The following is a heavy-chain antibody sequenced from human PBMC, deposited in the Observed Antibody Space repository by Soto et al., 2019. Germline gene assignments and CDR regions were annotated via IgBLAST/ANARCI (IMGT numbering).Heavy chain of an antibody. CDR1: GFNFNDHG. J-gene: IGHJ6*03. V-gene: IGHV3-9*01. D-gene: IGHD3-10*01. CDR3: AKEDSGFSGYMDV. CDR2: ITWHSDGM. Sequence: DVQLVESGGGLVQPGRSLRLSCIASGFNFNDHGMHWVRQAPGKGLEWVSGITWHSDGMGYADSVKGRFTISRDNAKNSLYLQMNSLTVEDTALYYCAKEDSGFSGYMDVWGKGTTVTVSS.